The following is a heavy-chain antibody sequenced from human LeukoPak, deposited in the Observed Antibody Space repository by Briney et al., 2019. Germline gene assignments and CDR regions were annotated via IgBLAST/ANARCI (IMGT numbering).Heavy chain of an antibody. CDR3: AKDERWRRSDFHGGFDY. J-gene: IGHJ4*02. V-gene: IGHV3-30*18. D-gene: IGHD2-21*02. CDR1: GFTFSSYG. CDR2: ISYDGSTK. Sequence: PGRSLRLSCAASGFTFSSYGIHWVRQAPGKGLEWVACISYDGSTKYYADSVEGRFTISRDNSKNTLYVQMNSLRAEDTAVYYCAKDERWRRSDFHGGFDYWGQGALVTVSS.